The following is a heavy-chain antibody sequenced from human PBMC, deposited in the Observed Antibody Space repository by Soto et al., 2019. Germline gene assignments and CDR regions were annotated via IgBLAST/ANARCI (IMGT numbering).Heavy chain of an antibody. CDR1: GFTVSSNY. CDR3: AKGEGIAARPIHY. D-gene: IGHD6-6*01. J-gene: IGHJ4*02. V-gene: IGHV3-53*01. CDR2: IYSGGST. Sequence: GGSLRLSCAASGFTVSSNYMSWVRQAPGKGLEWVSVIYSGGSTYYADSVKGRFTISRDNSKNTLYLQMNSLRAEDTAVYYCAKGEGIAARPIHYWGQGTLVTVSS.